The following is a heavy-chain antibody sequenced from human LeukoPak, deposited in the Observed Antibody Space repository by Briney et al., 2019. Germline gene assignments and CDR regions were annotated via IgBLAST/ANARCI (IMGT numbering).Heavy chain of an antibody. CDR1: GFTFSSYG. D-gene: IGHD3-10*01. CDR3: ASLGRELLWFGELSS. Sequence: GRSLRLSXAASGFTFSSYGMHWVRQAPGKGLEWVAVIWYDGSNKYYADSVKGRFTISRDNSKNTLYLQMNSLRAEDTAVYYCASLGRELLWFGELSSWGQGTLVTVSS. V-gene: IGHV3-33*01. J-gene: IGHJ4*02. CDR2: IWYDGSNK.